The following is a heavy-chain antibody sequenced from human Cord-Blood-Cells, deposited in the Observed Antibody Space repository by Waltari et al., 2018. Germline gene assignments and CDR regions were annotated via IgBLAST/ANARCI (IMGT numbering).Heavy chain of an antibody. V-gene: IGHV1-2*04. CDR1: GYTFTGYY. Sequence: QVQLVQSGAEVKKPGASVKVSCKASGYTFTGYYMHWVRQAPGQGLEWMGWINTSSGGTNYAQKFQGWGTMTRDTSVSTAYMELSRLGSDDTAVYYCARARYCSSTSCYAFDIWGQGTMVTVSS. J-gene: IGHJ3*02. D-gene: IGHD2-2*01. CDR3: ARARYCSSTSCYAFDI. CDR2: INTSSGGT.